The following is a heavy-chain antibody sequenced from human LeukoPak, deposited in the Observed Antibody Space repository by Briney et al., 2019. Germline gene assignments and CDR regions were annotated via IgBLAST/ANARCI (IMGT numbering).Heavy chain of an antibody. CDR2: ISSSSSYI. CDR1: GFTFSSYA. J-gene: IGHJ4*02. CDR3: ARDLVTFDY. Sequence: GGSLRLSCAASGFTFSSYAMHWVRQAPGKGLEWVSSISSSSSYIYYADSVKGRFTISRDNAKNSLYLQMNSLRAEDTAVYYCARDLVTFDYWGQGTLVTVSS. V-gene: IGHV3-21*01. D-gene: IGHD6-6*01.